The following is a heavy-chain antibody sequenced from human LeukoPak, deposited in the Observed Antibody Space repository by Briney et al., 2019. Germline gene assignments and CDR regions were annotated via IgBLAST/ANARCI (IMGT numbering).Heavy chain of an antibody. V-gene: IGHV4-59*01. CDR3: ARRTIAAAGRPRYFDL. D-gene: IGHD6-13*01. CDR1: GGSISSYY. J-gene: IGHJ2*01. Sequence: PSETLSLTCTVSGGSISSYYSSWIRQPPGKGLEWIGYIYYSGSTNYNPSPKSRVTISVDTSKDQFSLKLSSVTAADTAVYYCARRTIAAAGRPRYFDLWGRGTLVTVSS. CDR2: IYYSGST.